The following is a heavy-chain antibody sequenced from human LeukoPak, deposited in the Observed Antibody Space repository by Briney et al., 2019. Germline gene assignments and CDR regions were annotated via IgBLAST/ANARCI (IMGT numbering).Heavy chain of an antibody. CDR2: ISGSGGST. CDR3: AKAGAVVVVAAKYFDY. CDR1: GFTFSNYA. D-gene: IGHD2-15*01. J-gene: IGHJ4*02. V-gene: IGHV3-23*01. Sequence: GGSLRLSCAASGFTFSNYAMSCVRQAPGKGLEWVSAISGSGGSTYYAHSVKGRFTISRDNSKNTLYLQMNSLRAEDTAVYYCAKAGAVVVVAAKYFDYWGQGTLVTAS.